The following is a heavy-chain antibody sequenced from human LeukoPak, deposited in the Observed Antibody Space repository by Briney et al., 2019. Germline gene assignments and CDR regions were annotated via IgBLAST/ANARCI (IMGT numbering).Heavy chain of an antibody. D-gene: IGHD6-19*01. J-gene: IGHJ4*02. V-gene: IGHV3-23*01. Sequence: PGGSLRLSCAASGFTFSSYAMSWVRQAPGKGLEWVSAVSGSGGSTYYADSVKGRFTISRDNSKNTLYLQMNSLRAEDTAVYYCAKDGSAAVAGLFDYWGQGTLVTVSS. CDR2: VSGSGGST. CDR1: GFTFSSYA. CDR3: AKDGSAAVAGLFDY.